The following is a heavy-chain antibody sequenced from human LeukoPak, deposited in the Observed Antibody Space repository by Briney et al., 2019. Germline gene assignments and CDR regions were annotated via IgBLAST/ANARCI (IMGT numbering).Heavy chain of an antibody. Sequence: GGSLRLSCAASGFTFSSYAMNWVRQAPGKGLEWVSSISNSDGSTYYADFVKGRFTISRDSSKNTLYLQMNSLRAADTALYYCTKDYDTVGYYSSDYWGQGTLVTVSS. CDR2: ISNSDGST. CDR3: TKDYDTVGYYSSDY. V-gene: IGHV3-23*01. J-gene: IGHJ4*02. D-gene: IGHD3-22*01. CDR1: GFTFSSYA.